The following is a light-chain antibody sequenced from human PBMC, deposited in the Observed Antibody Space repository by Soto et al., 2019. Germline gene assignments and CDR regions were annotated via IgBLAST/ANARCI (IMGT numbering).Light chain of an antibody. CDR1: QSISSY. J-gene: IGKJ1*01. CDR2: AAS. V-gene: IGKV1-39*01. Sequence: MTQSPSSLSASVGERVTITCRTSQSISSYLNWYQQKPGKVPKLLIYAASSLQSGVPSRFSGSGSGTDFTLTISSLQPEDFATYYCQQRYSTPRTFGQVTKVEIK. CDR3: QQRYSTPRT.